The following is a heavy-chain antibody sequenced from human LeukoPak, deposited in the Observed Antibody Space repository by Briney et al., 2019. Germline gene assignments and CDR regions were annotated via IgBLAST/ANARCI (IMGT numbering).Heavy chain of an antibody. CDR1: GYTFTGYY. CDR3: ARVYSIAAVNDAFDI. V-gene: IGHV1-2*02. Sequence: GASVNVSCKASGYTFTGYYMHWVRQAPGQGLEWMGWINPNSGGTNYAQKFQGRVTMTRDTSISTAYMELSRLRSDDTAVYYCARVYSIAAVNDAFDIWGQGTMVTVSS. D-gene: IGHD6-13*01. CDR2: INPNSGGT. J-gene: IGHJ3*02.